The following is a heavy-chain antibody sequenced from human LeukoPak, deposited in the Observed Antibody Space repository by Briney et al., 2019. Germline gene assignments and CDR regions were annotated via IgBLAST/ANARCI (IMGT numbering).Heavy chain of an antibody. J-gene: IGHJ4*02. CDR2: ISYSGRT. V-gene: IGHV4-59*05. CDR3: ARHAYGDYV. D-gene: IGHD4-17*01. Sequence: SETLSLTCTVSGGSISSYYWSWIRQPPGKGLEWIGSISYSGRTYYNPSLKSRVTISVNTSKNQFSLKLTSVTAADTAVYYCARHAYGDYVWGQGTLVTVSS. CDR1: GGSISSYY.